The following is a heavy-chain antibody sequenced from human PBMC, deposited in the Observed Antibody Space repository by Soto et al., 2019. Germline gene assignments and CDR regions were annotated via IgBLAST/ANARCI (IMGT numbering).Heavy chain of an antibody. J-gene: IGHJ6*02. Sequence: SQTLSLTCAISGDSVSSNSAAWNWIRQSPSRGLEWLGRTYYRSKWYNDYAVSVKSRITINPDTSKNQFSLQLNSVTPEDTAVYYCARFFTAALSFKNKPYGMAVWGQGTTVTVSS. CDR2: TYYRSKWYN. V-gene: IGHV6-1*01. D-gene: IGHD6-6*01. CDR1: GDSVSSNSAA. CDR3: ARFFTAALSFKNKPYGMAV.